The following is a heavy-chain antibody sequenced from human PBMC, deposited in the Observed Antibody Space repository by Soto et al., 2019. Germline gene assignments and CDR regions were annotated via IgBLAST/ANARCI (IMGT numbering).Heavy chain of an antibody. D-gene: IGHD3-9*01. Sequence: QITLKESGPTLVKPTQTLTLTCTFSGFSLSTSGVGVGWIRQPPGKALEWLALIYWDDDKRYSPSLKSRLTITKDTSKNQVVLTMTNMDPVDTATYYCAHPRGGGYDILTGYYADWYFDLWGRGTLVTVSS. V-gene: IGHV2-5*02. CDR3: AHPRGGGYDILTGYYADWYFDL. CDR2: IYWDDDK. CDR1: GFSLSTSGVG. J-gene: IGHJ2*01.